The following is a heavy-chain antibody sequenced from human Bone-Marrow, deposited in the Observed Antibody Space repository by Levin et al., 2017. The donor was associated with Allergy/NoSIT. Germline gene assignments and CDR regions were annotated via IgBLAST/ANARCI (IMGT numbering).Heavy chain of an antibody. Sequence: PGGSLRLSCTASGFTFGDYAMSWVRQAPGKGLEWVGFIRSKAYGGTTEYAASVKGRFTISRDDSKSIAYLQMNSLKTEDTAVYYCTRRRGGYGLRFMDVWGKGTTVTVSS. V-gene: IGHV3-49*04. CDR1: GFTFGDYA. D-gene: IGHD5-12*01. J-gene: IGHJ6*03. CDR3: TRRRGGYGLRFMDV. CDR2: IRSKAYGGTT.